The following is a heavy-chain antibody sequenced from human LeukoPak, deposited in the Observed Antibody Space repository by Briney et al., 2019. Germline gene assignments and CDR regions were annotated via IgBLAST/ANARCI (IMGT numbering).Heavy chain of an antibody. J-gene: IGHJ5*02. Sequence: ASVKVSCKASGGTFSSYAISWVRQAPGQGLEWMGRIIPILGIANYAQKFQGRVTITADKSTSTAYMGLSSLRSEDTAVYYCARPYSGDNWFDPWGQGTLVTVSS. D-gene: IGHD1-26*01. CDR3: ARPYSGDNWFDP. V-gene: IGHV1-69*04. CDR2: IIPILGIA. CDR1: GGTFSSYA.